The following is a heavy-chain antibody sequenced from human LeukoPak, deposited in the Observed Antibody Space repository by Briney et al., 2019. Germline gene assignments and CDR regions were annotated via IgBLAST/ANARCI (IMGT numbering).Heavy chain of an antibody. CDR2: ISAYNGNT. CDR3: ARVQFGGIGRGFIKMTTVTRIVGSTQRAPYLADY. J-gene: IGHJ4*02. Sequence: ASVKVSCKASGYTFTSYGISWVRQAPGQGLEWMGWISAYNGNTNYAQKLQGRVTMTTDTSTSTAYMELRSLRSDDTAVYYCARVQFGGIGRGFIKMTTVTRIVGSTQRAPYLADYWGQGTLVTVSS. D-gene: IGHD4-17*01. V-gene: IGHV1-18*01. CDR1: GYTFTSYG.